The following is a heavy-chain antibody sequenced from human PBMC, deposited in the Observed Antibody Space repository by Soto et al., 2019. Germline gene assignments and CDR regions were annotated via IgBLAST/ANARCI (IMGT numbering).Heavy chain of an antibody. CDR3: ARGGFVVVPAAIKNYYYGMDV. V-gene: IGHV3-30-3*01. J-gene: IGHJ6*02. D-gene: IGHD2-2*02. CDR1: GFTFSSYA. CDR2: ISYDGSNK. Sequence: QVQLVESGGGVVQPGRSLRLSCAASGFTFSSYAMHWVRQAPGKGLEWVAVISYDGSNKYYADSVKGRFTISRDNSKNTLYLQMNSLRAEDTAVYYCARGGFVVVPAAIKNYYYGMDVWGQGTTVTVSS.